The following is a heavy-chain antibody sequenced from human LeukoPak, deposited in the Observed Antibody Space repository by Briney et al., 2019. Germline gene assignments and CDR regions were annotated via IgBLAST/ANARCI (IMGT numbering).Heavy chain of an antibody. CDR2: INANSGGT. CDR3: ARDGHGGNSFDY. CDR1: GYTFTGYY. J-gene: IGHJ4*02. D-gene: IGHD4-23*01. V-gene: IGHV1-2*02. Sequence: ASVKVSCKASGYTFTGYYMHWVRQAPGQGLDWMGWINANSGGTDYAQKFQDRVTMTRDTSISTAYMELSRLRSDDTAVYYCARDGHGGNSFDYWGQGTLVTVSS.